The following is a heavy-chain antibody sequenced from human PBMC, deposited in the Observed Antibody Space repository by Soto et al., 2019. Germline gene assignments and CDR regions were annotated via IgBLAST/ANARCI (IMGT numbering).Heavy chain of an antibody. J-gene: IGHJ6*01. Sequence: PGGSLRLSCAASGFTFSSYWMHWVRQAPGKGLVWVSRINSDGSSTSYADSVKGRFTISRDNAKNTLYLQMNSLRAEDTAVYYCARDLKIQLYPWSTAYYGMDVWGQGTTVTVSS. CDR1: GFTFSSYW. D-gene: IGHD5-18*01. CDR3: ARDLKIQLYPWSTAYYGMDV. V-gene: IGHV3-74*01. CDR2: INSDGSST.